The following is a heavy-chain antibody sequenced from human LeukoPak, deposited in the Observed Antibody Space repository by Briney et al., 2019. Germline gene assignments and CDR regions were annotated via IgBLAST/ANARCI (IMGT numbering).Heavy chain of an antibody. V-gene: IGHV4-34*01. CDR1: GGSFSGYY. CDR3: AGTITMIVVVTRDLDAFDI. D-gene: IGHD3-22*01. J-gene: IGHJ3*02. Sequence: SETLSLTCAVYGGSFSGYYWSWIRQPPGKGLEWIGEINHSGSTNYNPSLKSRVTISVDTSKNQFSLKLSSVTAADTAVYYCAGTITMIVVVTRDLDAFDIWGQGTMVTVSS. CDR2: INHSGST.